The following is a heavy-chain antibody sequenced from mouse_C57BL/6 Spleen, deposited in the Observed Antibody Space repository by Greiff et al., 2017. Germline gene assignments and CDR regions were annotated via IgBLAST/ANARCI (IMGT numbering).Heavy chain of an antibody. D-gene: IGHD2-10*02. CDR3: ASEGPLGYYFDY. CDR1: GYTFTSYW. CDR2: IYPGSGST. Sequence: QVQLQQPGAELVKPGASVKMSCKASGYTFTSYWITWVKQRPGQGLEWIGDIYPGSGSTNYNEKFKSTATLTVDTSSSTAYMQLCSLTAEDSAVYYFASEGPLGYYFDYWGQGTTLTVSS. V-gene: IGHV1-55*01. J-gene: IGHJ2*01.